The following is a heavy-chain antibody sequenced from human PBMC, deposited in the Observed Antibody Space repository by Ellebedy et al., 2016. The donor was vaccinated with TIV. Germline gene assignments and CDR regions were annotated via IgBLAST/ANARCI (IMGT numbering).Heavy chain of an antibody. CDR1: GYIFMGFY. J-gene: IGHJ1*01. CDR2: INPNSGGT. V-gene: IGHV1-2*02. Sequence: ASVKVSCKASGYIFMGFYIHWVRQAPGQGLEWMGWINPNSGGTRFAQRFQDRVAMTRDTSITTAYMELSGLRSDDTAVYYCARMDYLDYGGHHYEYLHYWGQGTLVTVSS. D-gene: IGHD2-21*01. CDR3: ARMDYLDYGGHHYEYLHY.